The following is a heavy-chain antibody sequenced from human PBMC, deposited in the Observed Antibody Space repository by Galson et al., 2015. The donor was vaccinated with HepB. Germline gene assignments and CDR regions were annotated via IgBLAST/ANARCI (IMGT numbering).Heavy chain of an antibody. CDR2: ISGSGGST. J-gene: IGHJ4*02. V-gene: IGHV3-23*01. D-gene: IGHD3-22*01. CDR1: GFTFSSYA. CDR3: AKCSFAYDSSGYYAYYFDY. Sequence: SLRLSCAASGFTFSSYAMSWVRQAPGKGLEWVSAISGSGGSTYYADSVKGRFTISRDNSKNTLYLQMNSLRAEDTAVYYCAKCSFAYDSSGYYAYYFDYWGQGTLVTVSS.